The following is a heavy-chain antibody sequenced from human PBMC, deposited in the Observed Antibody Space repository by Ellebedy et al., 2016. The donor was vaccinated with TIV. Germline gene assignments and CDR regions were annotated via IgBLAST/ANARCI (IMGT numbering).Heavy chain of an antibody. J-gene: IGHJ3*01. Sequence: GESLKISXVGSGFTFGGFGIHWVRQAPGKGLEWVAFISFDGNKKYYSDSVKGRFTISRDNSKNTLHLQMNNLRTEDTAVYYCAREDGDYPVDAFDVWGQGTMVTVSS. D-gene: IGHD4-17*01. V-gene: IGHV3-30*03. CDR2: ISFDGNKK. CDR1: GFTFGGFG. CDR3: AREDGDYPVDAFDV.